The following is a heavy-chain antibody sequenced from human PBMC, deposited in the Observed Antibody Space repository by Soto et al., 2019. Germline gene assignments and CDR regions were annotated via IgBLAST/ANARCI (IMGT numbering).Heavy chain of an antibody. J-gene: IGHJ6*03. CDR3: ARSGDYTNYYYYYMDV. V-gene: IGHV4-59*08. CDR2: IYHSGST. D-gene: IGHD4-17*01. Sequence: QVQLQESGPGLVKPSETLSLTCTVSGDSISNYYWSWIRQPPGKGLEWIGYIYHSGSTKYNPSLKSRVTISGAPSKNQYSLRLTCATAADSAVYYCARSGDYTNYYYYYMDVWGKVTTVTVSS. CDR1: GDSISNYY.